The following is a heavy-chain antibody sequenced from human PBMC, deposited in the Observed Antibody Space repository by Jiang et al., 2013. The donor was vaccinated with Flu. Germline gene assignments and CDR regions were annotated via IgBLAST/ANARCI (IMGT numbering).Heavy chain of an antibody. V-gene: IGHV4-39*07. CDR3: ARNVMTTVTQFFDY. CDR2: SISVGPL. J-gene: IGHJ4*02. CDR1: GDSSTVIII. D-gene: IGHD4-17*01. Sequence: PGLVKPSETLSLTCSVFGDSSTVIIIIGAGSARPQGRDWSGLEVSISVGPLTKNPSLKSRVTMSLDTSKNQFSLKLRSVTAADTAVYFCARNVMTTVTQFFDYWGQGTLITVSS.